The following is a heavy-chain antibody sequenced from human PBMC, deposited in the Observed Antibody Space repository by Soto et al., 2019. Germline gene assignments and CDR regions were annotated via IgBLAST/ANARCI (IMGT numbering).Heavy chain of an antibody. Sequence: QITLKESGPTLVKPTQTLTLTCTFSGFSLCTSGEGVGWIRQPPGQALEWLALIHWDDDKRYSPSLKSRLTVTKDTSKNQVVLTMTNMGPVDTATYYCAHTGNYELRPDYWGQGTLVTVSS. CDR3: AHTGNYELRPDY. CDR1: GFSLCTSGEG. D-gene: IGHD1-1*01. J-gene: IGHJ4*02. CDR2: IHWDDDK. V-gene: IGHV2-5*02.